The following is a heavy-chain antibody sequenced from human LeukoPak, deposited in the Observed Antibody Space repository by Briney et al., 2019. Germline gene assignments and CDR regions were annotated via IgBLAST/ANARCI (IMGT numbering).Heavy chain of an antibody. V-gene: IGHV3-21*05. CDR3: ARGLLWFGESPGYYFDY. CDR2: ISSSSSYI. Sequence: GRSLRLSCAASGFTFSSYAMHWVRQAPGKGLEWVSYISSSSSYIYYADSVKGRFTISRDNAKNSLYLQMNSLRAEDTAVYYCARGLLWFGESPGYYFDYWGQGTLVTVSS. CDR1: GFTFSSYA. D-gene: IGHD3-10*01. J-gene: IGHJ4*02.